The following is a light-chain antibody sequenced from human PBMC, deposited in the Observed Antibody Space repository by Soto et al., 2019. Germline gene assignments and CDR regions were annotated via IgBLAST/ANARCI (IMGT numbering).Light chain of an antibody. Sequence: DIQMTQSPSTLSASVGDRVTITCRASQSISSWLAWYQQKPGKAPNLLIYKASSLESGVPSRFSGSGSGTEFTFTNSSRQPDYFSNYYCQQYNSYPLTFGGGTKVQIK. CDR3: QQYNSYPLT. V-gene: IGKV1-5*03. CDR1: QSISSW. CDR2: KAS. J-gene: IGKJ4*01.